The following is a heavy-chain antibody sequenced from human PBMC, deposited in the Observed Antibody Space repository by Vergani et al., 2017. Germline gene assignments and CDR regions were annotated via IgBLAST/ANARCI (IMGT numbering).Heavy chain of an antibody. CDR3: ARDSAVGGTFDS. CDR1: GESIRSGSHY. V-gene: IGHV4-61*02. Sequence: QVKLQESGPGLLKPSQTLSLTCTVSGESIRSGSHYWSWIRQPAGKGPEWIGHIHTGGSTDLNPSFKSRVSISVDTSKNTFSLKLNSVTAADTAIYYCARDSAVGGTFDSWGQGTLVSVSS. D-gene: IGHD1-26*01. J-gene: IGHJ4*02. CDR2: IHTGGST.